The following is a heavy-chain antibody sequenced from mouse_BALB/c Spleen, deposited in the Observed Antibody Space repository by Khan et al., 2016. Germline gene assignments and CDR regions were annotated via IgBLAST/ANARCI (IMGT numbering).Heavy chain of an antibody. V-gene: IGHV5-17*02. CDR2: ISSGSSTI. Sequence: EVELVESGGGLVQPGGSRKLSCAASGFTFSRFGMHWVRQAPEKGLEWVAYISSGSSTIYYADTLKGRFPISRDNPKNALFLQMTSLRSEDTAMYYCARGDYWGQGTTLTVSS. CDR3: ARGDY. J-gene: IGHJ2*01. CDR1: GFTFSRFG.